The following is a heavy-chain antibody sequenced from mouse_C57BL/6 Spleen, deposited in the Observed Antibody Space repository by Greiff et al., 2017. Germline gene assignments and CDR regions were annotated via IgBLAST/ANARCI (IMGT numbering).Heavy chain of an antibody. J-gene: IGHJ2*01. CDR1: GFTFSSYA. Sequence: DVKLVESGGGLVKPGGSLKLSCAASGFTFSSYAMSWVRQTPEKRLDWVATISDGGSYTYYPDNVKGRFTISRDNTKNNLYLQMSHLKSEDTAMYYCAREAYYSFDYWGQGTTLTVSS. CDR3: AREAYYSFDY. D-gene: IGHD1-1*01. V-gene: IGHV5-4*01. CDR2: ISDGGSYT.